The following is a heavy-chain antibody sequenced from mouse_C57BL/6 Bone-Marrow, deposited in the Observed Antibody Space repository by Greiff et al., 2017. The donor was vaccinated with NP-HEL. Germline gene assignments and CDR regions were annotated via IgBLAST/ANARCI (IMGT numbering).Heavy chain of an antibody. Sequence: QVQLQQPGAELVMPGASVKLSCKASGYTFTSYWMHWVKPRPGQGLAWIGELDPSDSYTNYNQKFKGKSTLTVDKSSSKAYMQLSSLTSEDSAVYYCARAYYDGSRDYAMDDWGKGTSVTVSS. CDR3: ARAYYDGSRDYAMDD. CDR2: LDPSDSYT. CDR1: GYTFTSYW. J-gene: IGHJ4*01. V-gene: IGHV1-69*01. D-gene: IGHD1-1*01.